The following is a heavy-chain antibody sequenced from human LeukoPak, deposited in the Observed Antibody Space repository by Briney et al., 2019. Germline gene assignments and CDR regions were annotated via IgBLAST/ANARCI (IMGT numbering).Heavy chain of an antibody. Sequence: ASVKVSCKASGGTFISYAISWVRQAPGQGLEWMGGIIPIFGTANYAQKLQGRVTITADESTSTAYMELSSLRSEDTAVYYCAREGYSSGWPEPRNYYYYGMDVWGQGTTVTVSS. CDR3: AREGYSSGWPEPRNYYYYGMDV. CDR2: IIPIFGTA. J-gene: IGHJ6*02. CDR1: GGTFISYA. V-gene: IGHV1-69*13. D-gene: IGHD6-19*01.